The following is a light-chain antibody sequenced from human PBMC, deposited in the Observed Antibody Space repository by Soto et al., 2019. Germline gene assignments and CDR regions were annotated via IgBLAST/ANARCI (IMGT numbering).Light chain of an antibody. J-gene: IGKJ1*01. CDR3: QHYNSYSRT. V-gene: IGKV1-5*01. CDR2: DAS. Sequence: DIQMTQSPSTLSASVGDRVTITCRASQSVKTSLAWYQQKSGKAPNLLIYDASNLQSGVPSRFSGSGSGTEFTLTITNLQPDDFATYYCQHYNSYSRTFGPGTKVDIK. CDR1: QSVKTS.